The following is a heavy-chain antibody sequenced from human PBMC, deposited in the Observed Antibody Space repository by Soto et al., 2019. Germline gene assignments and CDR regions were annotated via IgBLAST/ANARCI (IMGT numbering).Heavy chain of an antibody. D-gene: IGHD3-22*01. CDR2: ISAYNGNT. CDR1: GYTFTSYG. CDR3: ASFGRTAVHYYDSSGYVPLLAGPCSDGMDV. J-gene: IGHJ6*02. V-gene: IGHV1-18*01. Sequence: ASVKVSCKASGYTFTSYGISWVRQAPGQGLEWMGWISAYNGNTNYAQKLQGRVTMTTDTSTSTAYMELRSLRSDDTAVYYCASFGRTAVHYYDSSGYVPLLAGPCSDGMDVWGQGTTVTVSS.